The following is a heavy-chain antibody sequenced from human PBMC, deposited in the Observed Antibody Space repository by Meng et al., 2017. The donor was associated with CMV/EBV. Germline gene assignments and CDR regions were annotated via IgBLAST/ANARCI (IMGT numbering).Heavy chain of an antibody. V-gene: IGHV1-2*02. Sequence: SRVEVKKPGASVKVSCKASGYTVTGYYMHWVRQAPGQGLEWMGWINPNSGGTNYAQKFQGRVTMTRDTSISTAYMELSRLRSDDTAVYYCARTPSYSGSQRPFDYWGQGTLVTVSS. CDR1: GYTVTGYY. CDR2: INPNSGGT. CDR3: ARTPSYSGSQRPFDY. D-gene: IGHD1-26*01. J-gene: IGHJ4*02.